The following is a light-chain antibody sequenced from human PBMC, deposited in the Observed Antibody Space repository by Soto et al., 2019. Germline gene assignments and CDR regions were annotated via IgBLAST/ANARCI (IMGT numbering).Light chain of an antibody. CDR3: MQGTHWPPIT. CDR2: KVS. V-gene: IGKV2-30*01. J-gene: IGKJ5*01. Sequence: DVVLTQSPLSLPVTLGQPASISCRSTQGLVYSDGNIYLNWFQQRPGQSPRRLIYKVSNRDSGGPDRFSGSVSGTDLTLKIGRVEAEDVGVYYCMQGTHWPPITFGQGTRLEIK. CDR1: QGLVYSDGNIY.